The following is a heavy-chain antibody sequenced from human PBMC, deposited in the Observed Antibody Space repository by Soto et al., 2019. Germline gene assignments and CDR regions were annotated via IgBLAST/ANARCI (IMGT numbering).Heavy chain of an antibody. CDR1: GDSINSDSYY. CDR2: IYYRGNT. V-gene: IGHV4-39*01. D-gene: IGHD3-9*01. J-gene: IGHJ4*02. CDR3: ARLEGLATISYYFDY. Sequence: QLQLQESGPGLVKPSETLSLTCSVSGDSINSDSYYWGWIRQPPGKGLEWIGSIYYRGNTYYNPSLKTRVTISLDKNNSQFSLKLNSVPAADSAVYFCARLEGLATISYYFDYWGQGTLVTVSS.